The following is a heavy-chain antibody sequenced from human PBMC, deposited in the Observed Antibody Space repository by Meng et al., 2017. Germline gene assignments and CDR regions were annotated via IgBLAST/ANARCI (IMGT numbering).Heavy chain of an antibody. CDR1: GGTFSSYA. J-gene: IGHJ5*02. CDR3: ASLTGWFDP. Sequence: QVQVGQAGAEGKKRGSWVKVPCNGYGGTFSSYAISWVRQAPGQGLEWMGGIIPIFGTANYAQKFQGRVTITADKSTSTAYMELSSLRSEDTAVYYCASLTGWFDPWGQGTLVTVSS. V-gene: IGHV1-69*06. D-gene: IGHD3-10*01. CDR2: IIPIFGTA.